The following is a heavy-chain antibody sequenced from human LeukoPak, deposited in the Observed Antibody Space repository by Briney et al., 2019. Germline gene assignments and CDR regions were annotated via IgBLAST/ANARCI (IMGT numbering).Heavy chain of an antibody. CDR2: IRSDGSNI. Sequence: GGSLRLSCAASGFTFSSYGMHWVRQAPGKGLEWVAFIRSDGSNIYYADSVKGRFTISRDNSQNTLYLQMNSLKTEDTAVYYCAKFHIPGTTPSYFDYWGQGTLVTVSS. CDR1: GFTFSSYG. CDR3: AKFHIPGTTPSYFDY. J-gene: IGHJ4*02. D-gene: IGHD1-7*01. V-gene: IGHV3-30*02.